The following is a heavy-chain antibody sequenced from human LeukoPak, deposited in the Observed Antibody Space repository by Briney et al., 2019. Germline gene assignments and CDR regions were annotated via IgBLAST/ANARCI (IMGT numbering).Heavy chain of an antibody. Sequence: SETLSLTCVVSGDSISSYYWNWIRQPPGKGLEWIGYIFYGGRTNYNPSLKSRVAISVDTSKNQFSLKLSSVTAADTAVYYCASWISGNYQYFQHWGQGTLVTVSS. D-gene: IGHD1-26*01. CDR2: IFYGGRT. CDR3: ASWISGNYQYFQH. V-gene: IGHV4-59*01. J-gene: IGHJ1*01. CDR1: GDSISSYY.